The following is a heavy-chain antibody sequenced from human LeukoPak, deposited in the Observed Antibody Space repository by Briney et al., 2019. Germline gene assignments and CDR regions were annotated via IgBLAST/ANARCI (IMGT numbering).Heavy chain of an antibody. CDR2: IKSKTDGGKT. CDR1: GFPFSNAW. J-gene: IGHJ4*02. Sequence: GGSLRLSCAASGFPFSNAWMSWVRQAPGKGLAWAGRIKSKTDGGKTHYVAHVKSRFTISRDDSTNTLYLQTNTPKTEDTAVYYCTPTLPHYDILTGYYGGDFDSWGQGTLVTVSS. V-gene: IGHV3-15*01. D-gene: IGHD3-9*01. CDR3: TPTLPHYDILTGYYGGDFDS.